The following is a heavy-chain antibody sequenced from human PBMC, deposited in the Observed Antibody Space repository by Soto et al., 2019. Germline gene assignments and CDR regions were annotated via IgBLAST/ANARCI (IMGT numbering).Heavy chain of an antibody. CDR2: ISGSGGST. Sequence: GGSLRLSCAASGFTFISYAMSWVLQAPGKGLEWVSAISGSGGSTYYADSVKGRFTISRDNSKNTLYLQMNSLRAEDTAVYYWAKDAEHTPYYFDYWGKGTLVTVDS. D-gene: IGHD1-1*01. CDR1: GFTFISYA. J-gene: IGHJ4*02. V-gene: IGHV3-23*01. CDR3: AKDAEHTPYYFDY.